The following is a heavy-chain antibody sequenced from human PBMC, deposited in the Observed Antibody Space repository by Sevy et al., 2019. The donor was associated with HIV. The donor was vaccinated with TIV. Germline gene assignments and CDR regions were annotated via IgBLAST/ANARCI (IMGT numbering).Heavy chain of an antibody. CDR3: ARDLPLSVTFPFSYCGMYF. CDR1: GFTFSLYV. V-gene: IGHV3-30*03. Sequence: GGSLRLSCAASGFTFSLYVIHWVRLAPGRGLEWVAVISSDGSNEYYADSVKGRFTISRDNSKNTMYLQMNSLRAEDTALYFCARDLPLSVTFPFSYCGMYFWGQGTSFTVSS. CDR2: ISSDGSNE. J-gene: IGHJ6*02. D-gene: IGHD4-17*01.